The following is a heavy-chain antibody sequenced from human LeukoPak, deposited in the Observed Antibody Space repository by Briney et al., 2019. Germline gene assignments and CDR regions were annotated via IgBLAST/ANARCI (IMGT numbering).Heavy chain of an antibody. V-gene: IGHV1-18*01. J-gene: IGHJ3*02. Sequence: GASVKVSCKASGYTFNSYGITWVRQAPGQGLEWVGWISAYKGNTNYAQRLQGRVTVTRDTSTSTAYMELRSLRSDDTAVYYCARGGDSVFSGSIFTGYYPGAFDMWGQGTMVTVSS. CDR2: ISAYKGNT. CDR1: GYTFNSYG. D-gene: IGHD3-9*01. CDR3: ARGGDSVFSGSIFTGYYPGAFDM.